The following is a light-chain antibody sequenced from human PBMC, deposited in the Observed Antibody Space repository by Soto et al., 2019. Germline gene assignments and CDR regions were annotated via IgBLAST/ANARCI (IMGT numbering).Light chain of an antibody. Sequence: ETMLSQSPAALSLTPGERAALSCGASQSVSSNYLAWYQQKPGLAPRLLIDDASRRATGIPDRFSGSGSGTDFTLTSNRLEPEDFALYYCQQYGFSPGSFGQGAKVDI. CDR3: QQYGFSPGS. V-gene: IGKV3D-20*01. CDR1: QSVSSNY. J-gene: IGKJ1*01. CDR2: DAS.